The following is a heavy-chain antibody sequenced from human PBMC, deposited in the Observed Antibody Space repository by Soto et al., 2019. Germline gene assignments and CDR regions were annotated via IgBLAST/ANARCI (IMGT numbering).Heavy chain of an antibody. CDR2: INPNSGGT. V-gene: IGHV1-2*04. J-gene: IGHJ4*02. CDR3: ARGGDGYNFGAVY. D-gene: IGHD2-21*01. CDR1: GYTFTGYY. Sequence: ASVKVSCKASGYTFTGYYMHWVRQAPGQGLEWMGWINPNSGGTNYAQKFQGWVTVTGDTSISTAYMELSRLRSDDTAVYYCARGGDGYNFGAVYWGQGTPVTVSS.